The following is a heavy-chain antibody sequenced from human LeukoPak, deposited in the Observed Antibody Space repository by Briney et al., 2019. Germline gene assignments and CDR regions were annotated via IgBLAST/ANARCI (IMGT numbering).Heavy chain of an antibody. CDR3: AKDGSGGSCADY. J-gene: IGHJ4*02. Sequence: SVKVSCKASGGTFSSYAISWVRQAPGQGLEWMGRIIPILGIANYAQKFQGRVTITADKSTSTAYMELSSLRSEDAAVYYCAKDGSGGSCADYWGQGTLVTVSS. CDR1: GGTFSSYA. V-gene: IGHV1-69*04. D-gene: IGHD2-15*01. CDR2: IIPILGIA.